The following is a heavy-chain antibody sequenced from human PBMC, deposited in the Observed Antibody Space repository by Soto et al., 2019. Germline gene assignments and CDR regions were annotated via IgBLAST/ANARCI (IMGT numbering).Heavy chain of an antibody. Sequence: QPQLQESGPGLVKPSETLSLTCTVSGGSISISSYYYWGWIRQPPGKGLECIGSFHYSGSTYYNPSLRSRVTIAADTYKNEFSLKVSSVTAADTAVYYCARHGGSSWYSAFDIWGQGTMVTVSS. D-gene: IGHD6-13*01. V-gene: IGHV4-39*01. CDR1: GGSISISSYYY. J-gene: IGHJ3*02. CDR3: ARHGGSSWYSAFDI. CDR2: FHYSGST.